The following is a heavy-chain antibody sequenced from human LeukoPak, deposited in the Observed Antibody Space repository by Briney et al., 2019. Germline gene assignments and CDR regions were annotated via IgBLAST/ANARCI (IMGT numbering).Heavy chain of an antibody. V-gene: IGHV1-8*01. Sequence: ASVKVSCKASGYTFTSYDINWVRQATGQGLEWMGWMNPNSGNTGYAQKFQGRVTMTRNTSISTAYMELSSLRSEDTAVYYCARGLPGYYDYVWGSYRYNWFDPWGLGTLVTVSS. CDR3: ARGLPGYYDYVWGSYRYNWFDP. J-gene: IGHJ5*02. CDR1: GYTFTSYD. CDR2: MNPNSGNT. D-gene: IGHD3-16*02.